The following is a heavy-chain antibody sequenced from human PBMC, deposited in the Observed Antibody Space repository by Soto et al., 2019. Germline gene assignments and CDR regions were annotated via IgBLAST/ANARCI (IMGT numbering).Heavy chain of an antibody. CDR1: GFNINNYW. D-gene: IGHD2-21*01. Sequence: GGSLRLSCVASGFNINNYWMNWIRQAPGRGLEWVAIIKPGATEAYYLDSVTGRFTISRDNGRNSMYLEMSSLRAADTAVYYCARSMPMGDKEVNWFDPWGQGTLVTVSS. V-gene: IGHV3-7*05. CDR3: ARSMPMGDKEVNWFDP. CDR2: IKPGATEA. J-gene: IGHJ5*02.